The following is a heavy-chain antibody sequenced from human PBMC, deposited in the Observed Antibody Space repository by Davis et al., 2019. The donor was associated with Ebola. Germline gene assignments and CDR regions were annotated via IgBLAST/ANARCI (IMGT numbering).Heavy chain of an antibody. V-gene: IGHV3-23*01. CDR1: GFTFSNYA. J-gene: IGHJ5*02. D-gene: IGHD3-22*01. Sequence: GESLKISCAASGFTFSNYAMNWVRQAPGKGLEWVSSISGSGASTYYADSVKGRFTISRDNSENTLYLQINSLRAEETDVYYCANGNYDSSGYWGYWFDPWGQGTLVTVSS. CDR3: ANGNYDSSGYWGYWFDP. CDR2: ISGSGAST.